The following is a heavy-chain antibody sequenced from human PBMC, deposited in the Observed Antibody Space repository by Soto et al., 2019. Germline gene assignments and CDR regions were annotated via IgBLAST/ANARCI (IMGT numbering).Heavy chain of an antibody. J-gene: IGHJ5*02. Sequence: SGPTLVNPTQTLTLTCTFSGFSLSTSGVGVGWIRQPPGKALEWLALIYWNDDKRYSPSLKSRLTITKDTSKNQVVLTMTNMDPVDTATYYCAHRPSIAARRKNWFDPWGQGTLVTVSS. CDR1: GFSLSTSGVG. CDR2: IYWNDDK. D-gene: IGHD6-6*01. V-gene: IGHV2-5*01. CDR3: AHRPSIAARRKNWFDP.